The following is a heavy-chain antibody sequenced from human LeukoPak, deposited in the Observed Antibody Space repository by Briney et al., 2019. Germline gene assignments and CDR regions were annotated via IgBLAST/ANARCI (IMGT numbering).Heavy chain of an antibody. CDR2: ITWNSRVK. CDR1: GFTFDNFA. CDR3: VRSGPRLDNWFDP. J-gene: IGHJ5*02. Sequence: PGGSLRLSCAASGFTFDNFAMHWVRQAPGKGLEWVSGITWNSRVKTYTPSVKGRFTISRDNAKSSLYLQMNSLTAEDTAVYYCVRSGPRLDNWFDPWGQGTLVIVSS. D-gene: IGHD3-10*01. V-gene: IGHV3-9*01.